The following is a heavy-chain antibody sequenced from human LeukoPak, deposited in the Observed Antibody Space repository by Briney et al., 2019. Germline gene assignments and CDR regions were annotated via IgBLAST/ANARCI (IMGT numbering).Heavy chain of an antibody. D-gene: IGHD3-22*01. Sequence: GGSLRLSCAASGFTFSSYAMSWVRQAPGKGLEWVSAISGSGGSTYYADSVKGRFTISRDNSKNTLYLQMNSLRVEDTAVYYCAKDWYYYDSSGYYGPLDYWGQGTLVTVSS. CDR2: ISGSGGST. J-gene: IGHJ4*02. CDR3: AKDWYYYDSSGYYGPLDY. CDR1: GFTFSSYA. V-gene: IGHV3-23*01.